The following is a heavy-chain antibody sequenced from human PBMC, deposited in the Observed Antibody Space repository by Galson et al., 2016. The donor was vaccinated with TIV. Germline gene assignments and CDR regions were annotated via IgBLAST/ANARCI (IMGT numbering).Heavy chain of an antibody. CDR3: ARGTTLTEVADIFEY. CDR1: SFTFRNYW. V-gene: IGHV3-7*01. D-gene: IGHD6-19*01. Sequence: SLRLSCAASSFTFRNYWMSWVRQAPGEGLEWVANIEPDGDERHYVDSVRGRFTISRDNAKNSLFLEMNHLRAEDTAVYYCARGTTLTEVADIFEYWGQGALVTVSS. J-gene: IGHJ4*02. CDR2: IEPDGDER.